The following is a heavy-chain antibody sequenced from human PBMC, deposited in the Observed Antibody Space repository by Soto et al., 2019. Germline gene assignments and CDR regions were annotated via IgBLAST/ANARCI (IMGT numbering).Heavy chain of an antibody. CDR2: IYYSGST. D-gene: IGHD1-1*01. J-gene: IGHJ6*02. CDR3: AREGRYVYYYGMDV. V-gene: IGHV4-30-4*01. Sequence: QVQLQESGPGLVKPSQTLSLTCTVSGGSISSGDYYWSWIRQPPGKGLEWIGYIYYSGSTYYNPSPKSRVTLSVDTSKNQFYLKLSSVTAADTAVYYCAREGRYVYYYGMDVWGQGTTVTVSS. CDR1: GGSISSGDYY.